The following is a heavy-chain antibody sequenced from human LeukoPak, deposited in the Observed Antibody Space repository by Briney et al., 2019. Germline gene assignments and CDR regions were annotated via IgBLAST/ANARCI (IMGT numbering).Heavy chain of an antibody. CDR1: GDSMTGYY. CDR3: ARGISTTGHDY. Sequence: SETLSLTCSVSGDSMTGYYWSWIRQPPGKGLEWIGYIYYTGTTNYNPSLKSRVTISVDTSKNQFSLEVSSVTAADTAVYYCARGISTTGHDYWGPGTLVTVSS. J-gene: IGHJ4*02. D-gene: IGHD4-11*01. CDR2: IYYTGTT. V-gene: IGHV4-59*08.